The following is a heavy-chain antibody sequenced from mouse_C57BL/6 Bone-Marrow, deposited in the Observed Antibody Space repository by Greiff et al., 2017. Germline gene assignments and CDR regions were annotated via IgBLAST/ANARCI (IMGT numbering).Heavy chain of an antibody. D-gene: IGHD1-1*01. J-gene: IGHJ2*01. Sequence: EVKLQESGAELVRPGASVKLSCTASGFNIKDDYMHWVKQRPEQGLEWIGWIDPENGDTEYDSKFQGKATITADTSSNTAYLQLSSLTSEDTAVYYCTSSPSYFDYWGQGTTLTVSS. CDR3: TSSPSYFDY. CDR2: IDPENGDT. V-gene: IGHV14-4*01. CDR1: GFNIKDDY.